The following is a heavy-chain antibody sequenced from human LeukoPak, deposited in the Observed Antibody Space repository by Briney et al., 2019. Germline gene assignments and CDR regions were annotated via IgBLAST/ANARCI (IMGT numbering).Heavy chain of an antibody. CDR2: IYYSGST. CDR3: ARCQVAATHYWFDP. D-gene: IGHD2-15*01. V-gene: IGHV4-59*01. CDR1: GGSISSYY. Sequence: SSETLSLTCTVSGGSISSYYWSWIRQPPGKGLEWIGYIYYSGSTNYNPSLKSRVTISVGTSKNQFSLKLSSVTAADTAVYYCARCQVAATHYWFDPWGQGPLVTVSS. J-gene: IGHJ5*02.